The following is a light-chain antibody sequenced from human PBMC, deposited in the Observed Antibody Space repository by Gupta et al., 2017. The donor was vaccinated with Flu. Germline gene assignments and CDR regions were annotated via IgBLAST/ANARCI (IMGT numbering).Light chain of an antibody. CDR3: QQRSDLPMYT. J-gene: IGKJ2*01. V-gene: IGKV3-11*01. Sequence: EVVLTQSPATLSLSPGERAVLSCRASQSVSPSLAWHQQKPGQAPRLLMYDASRRAAGIPARFSGSGSGTDFTLTISTLEPEDFAVYYCQQRSDLPMYTFGQGTKLEIK. CDR1: QSVSPS. CDR2: DAS.